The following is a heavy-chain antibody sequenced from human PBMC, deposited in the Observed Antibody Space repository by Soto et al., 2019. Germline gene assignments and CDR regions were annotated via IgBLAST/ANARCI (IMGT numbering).Heavy chain of an antibody. J-gene: IGHJ4*02. V-gene: IGHV4-38-2*01. Sequence: SETLSLTCAVSGYSITTGYYWGWVRRPPGKGLEWIGSVYHSGRTSYNPSLASRVTISVDTSKNQFSLRLSSVTAAHTAVYYCARGVNYYDSSGFYPRDYWGQGILVTVSS. CDR1: GYSITTGYY. CDR3: ARGVNYYDSSGFYPRDY. CDR2: VYHSGRT. D-gene: IGHD3-22*01.